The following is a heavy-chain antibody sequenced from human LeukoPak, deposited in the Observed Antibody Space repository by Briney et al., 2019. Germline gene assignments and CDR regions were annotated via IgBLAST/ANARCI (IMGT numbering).Heavy chain of an antibody. CDR2: INHSGST. Sequence: SETLSLTCAVYGGSFSGYYWSWIRQPPGKGLEWMGEINHSGSTNYNPSLKSRVTISVDTSKNQFSLKLSSVTAADTAVYYCAASLRYFDYWGQGTLVTVSS. CDR1: GGSFSGYY. V-gene: IGHV4-34*01. J-gene: IGHJ4*02. CDR3: AASLRYFDY. D-gene: IGHD3-9*01.